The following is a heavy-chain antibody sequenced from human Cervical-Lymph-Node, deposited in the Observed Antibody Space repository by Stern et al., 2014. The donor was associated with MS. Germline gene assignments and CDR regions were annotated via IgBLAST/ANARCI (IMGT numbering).Heavy chain of an antibody. D-gene: IGHD1-26*01. CDR3: ARDARGDGSFDY. J-gene: IGHJ4*02. CDR2: ISHSGRS. Sequence: QLQLQESGPGLVKPSQTLSLTCSVSGGSINSDDFYWGWIRQHPGKGLEWIGYISHSGRSYSNPSLESRTIISKDTSKNQFSLKLTSVTAADTAVYYCARDARGDGSFDYWGQGSLVTVSS. CDR1: GGSINSDDFY. V-gene: IGHV4-31*02.